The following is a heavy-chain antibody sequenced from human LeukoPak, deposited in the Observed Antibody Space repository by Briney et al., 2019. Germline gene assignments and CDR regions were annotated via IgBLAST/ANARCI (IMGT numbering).Heavy chain of an antibody. V-gene: IGHV3-33*01. Sequence: GGSLRLSCAASGFTFSSYGMHWVRQAPGKGLEWVAVIWYDGSNKYYADSVKGRFTISRDNSKNTLYLQMNSLRAEDTAVYYCARDVHLTYYYDSSGYWAYWGQGTLVTVSS. CDR1: GFTFSSYG. CDR2: IWYDGSNK. J-gene: IGHJ4*02. CDR3: ARDVHLTYYYDSSGYWAY. D-gene: IGHD3-22*01.